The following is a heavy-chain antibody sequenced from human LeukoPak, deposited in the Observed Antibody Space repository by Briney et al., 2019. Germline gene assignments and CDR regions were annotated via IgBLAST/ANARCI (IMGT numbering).Heavy chain of an antibody. CDR3: ARGGAVAGDPFDY. CDR1: GGSVSSGSYY. J-gene: IGHJ4*02. Sequence: SSETLSLTCTVSGGSVSSGSYYWSWIRQPPGKGLEWIGYIYYSGSTNYNPSLKSRVTISVDTSKNQFSLKLSSVTAADTAVYYCARGGAVAGDPFDYWGQGTLVTVSS. D-gene: IGHD6-19*01. V-gene: IGHV4-61*01. CDR2: IYYSGST.